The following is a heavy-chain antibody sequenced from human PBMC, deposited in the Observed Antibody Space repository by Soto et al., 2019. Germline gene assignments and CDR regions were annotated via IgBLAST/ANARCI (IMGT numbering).Heavy chain of an antibody. J-gene: IGHJ4*02. D-gene: IGHD6-6*01. Sequence: GGSLRLSCAASGFTFDDYAMHWVRQAPGKGLEWVSGISWNSGSIGYADSVKGRFTISRDNAKNSLYLQMNSLRAEDTALYYCAKDIAARPFLSCFDYWGQGTLVTVSS. CDR3: AKDIAARPFLSCFDY. V-gene: IGHV3-9*01. CDR1: GFTFDDYA. CDR2: ISWNSGSI.